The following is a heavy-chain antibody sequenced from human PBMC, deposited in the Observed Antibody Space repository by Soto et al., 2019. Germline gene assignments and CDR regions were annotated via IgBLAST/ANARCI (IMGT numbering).Heavy chain of an antibody. CDR3: ARRGYCSGGSCAPGFYGMDV. CDR2: TYYRPKWYN. V-gene: IGHV6-1*01. Sequence: SQTLSLTFAISGDSVSSNSSAWNCISQSPSRGLEWLGRTYYRPKWYNDYAVSVKSRITINPDTSKNQFSLQLNSVTPEDTAVYYCARRGYCSGGSCAPGFYGMDVWGQGTTVTVSS. D-gene: IGHD2-15*01. J-gene: IGHJ6*02. CDR1: GDSVSSNSSA.